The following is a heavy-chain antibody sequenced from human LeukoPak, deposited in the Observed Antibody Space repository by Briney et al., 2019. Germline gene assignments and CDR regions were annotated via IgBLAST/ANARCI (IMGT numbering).Heavy chain of an antibody. CDR1: GGSISSSSYY. Sequence: SETLSLTCTVSGGSISSSSYYWGWIRQTPGKGLEWIGRIYSSGSTDYNPSLKSRVTMSVDTSKNQFSLKLSSVTAADTAVYYCARDRGGYCSGGSCYVLDYWGQGTLVTVSS. CDR2: IYSSGST. D-gene: IGHD2-15*01. V-gene: IGHV4-39*07. CDR3: ARDRGGYCSGGSCYVLDY. J-gene: IGHJ4*02.